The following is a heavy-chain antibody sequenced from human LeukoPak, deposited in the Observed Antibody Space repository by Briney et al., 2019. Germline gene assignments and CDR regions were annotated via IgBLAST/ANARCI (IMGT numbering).Heavy chain of an antibody. CDR1: GFTFDDYG. CDR3: ARAPQAGELWENEKDYYYYYMDV. CDR2: INWNGGST. V-gene: IGHV3-20*04. J-gene: IGHJ6*03. D-gene: IGHD3-16*01. Sequence: GGSLRLSCAASGFTFDDYGMSWVRQAPGKGLEWVSGINWNGGSTGYADSVKGRFTISRDNAKNSLYLQMNSLRAEDTALYYCARAPQAGELWENEKDYYYYYMDVWGKGATVTVSS.